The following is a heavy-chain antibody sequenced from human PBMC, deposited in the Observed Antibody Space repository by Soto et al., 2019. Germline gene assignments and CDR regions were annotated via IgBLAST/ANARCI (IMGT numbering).Heavy chain of an antibody. Sequence: SETLSLTCAVSGGSISSGGYSWSWIRQPPGKGLEWIGYIYHSGSTYYNPSLKSRVTISVDRSKNQFSLKLSSVTAADTAVYYCARGRQQLERIDSRKHYYYYGMDVWGQGTTVTVSS. V-gene: IGHV4-30-2*01. CDR2: IYHSGST. CDR3: ARGRQQLERIDSRKHYYYYGMDV. D-gene: IGHD6-13*01. J-gene: IGHJ6*02. CDR1: GGSISSGGYS.